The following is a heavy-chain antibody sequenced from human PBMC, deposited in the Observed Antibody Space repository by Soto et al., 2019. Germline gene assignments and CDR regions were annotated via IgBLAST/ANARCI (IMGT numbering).Heavy chain of an antibody. J-gene: IGHJ4*02. D-gene: IGHD1-7*01. CDR3: ASRDPGTSVDY. CDR2: IYRAGST. Sequence: SETLSLTCAVSGGSFTSNNWWTWVRQPPGQGLEWIGEIYRAGSTNYNPSLKSRVTISLDNSGNQFSLKVTSLTAADTAVYYCASRDPGTSVDYWGQGTLVTVS. V-gene: IGHV4-4*02. CDR1: GGSFTSNNW.